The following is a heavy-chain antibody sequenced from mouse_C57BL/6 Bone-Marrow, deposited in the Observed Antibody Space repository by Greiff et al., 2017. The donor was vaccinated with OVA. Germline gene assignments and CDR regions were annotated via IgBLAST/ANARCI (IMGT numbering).Heavy chain of an antibody. Sequence: VQRVESGPGLVQPSQSLSITCTVSGFSLTSYGVHWVRQSPGKGLEWLGVIWRGGSTDYNAAFMSRLSITKDNSKSQVFFKMNSLQADDTAIYYCAKMGYDRDYYAMDYWGQGTSVTVSS. CDR3: AKMGYDRDYYAMDY. J-gene: IGHJ4*01. CDR1: GFSLTSYG. CDR2: IWRGGST. D-gene: IGHD2-2*01. V-gene: IGHV2-5*01.